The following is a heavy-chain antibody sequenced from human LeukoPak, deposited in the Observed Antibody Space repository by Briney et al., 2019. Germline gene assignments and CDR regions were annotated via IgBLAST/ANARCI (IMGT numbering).Heavy chain of an antibody. CDR1: GGSVDNSDYY. J-gene: IGHJ3*01. V-gene: IGHV4-61*08. CDR2: IYHSGST. D-gene: IGHD1-26*01. CDR3: ARDQGGGSYRHAFDV. Sequence: PSETLSLTCSVSGGSVDNSDYYWSWLRQPPGKELEWIGHIYHSGSTIYNPSLKSRVTISADMSKNQFSLRLTSGTAADTAVHYCARDQGGGSYRHAFDVWGQGKMVTVSS.